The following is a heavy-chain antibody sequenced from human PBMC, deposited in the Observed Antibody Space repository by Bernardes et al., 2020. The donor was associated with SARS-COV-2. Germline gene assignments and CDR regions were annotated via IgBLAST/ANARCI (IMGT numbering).Heavy chain of an antibody. J-gene: IGHJ4*02. D-gene: IGHD2-2*01. CDR3: ARETMFYQHSGKYRSCFDH. CDR1: GFTLSSYS. V-gene: IGHV3-21*01. Sequence: GGSLRLSCRASGFTLSSYSMNWVRQAPGKGLEWVASITSSGTYVFYGESVEGRFTISRDNAKNSLFLQMNTLRAEDTAVYFCARETMFYQHSGKYRSCFDHWGQGTPVTVSS. CDR2: ITSSGTYV.